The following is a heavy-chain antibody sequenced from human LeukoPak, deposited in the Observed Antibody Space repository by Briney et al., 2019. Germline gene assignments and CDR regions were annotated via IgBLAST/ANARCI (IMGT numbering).Heavy chain of an antibody. Sequence: PGGSLRLSCAASGFTFSDYYMSWIRQAPGKGLEWVSYISSSGSTIYYADSVKGRFTISRDNAKNTLYLQMNSLKPEDTAVYYYAKKSGGSYYWDYWGQGTLVTVSS. D-gene: IGHD2-15*01. CDR3: AKKSGGSYYWDY. CDR1: GFTFSDYY. CDR2: ISSSGSTI. J-gene: IGHJ4*02. V-gene: IGHV3-11*04.